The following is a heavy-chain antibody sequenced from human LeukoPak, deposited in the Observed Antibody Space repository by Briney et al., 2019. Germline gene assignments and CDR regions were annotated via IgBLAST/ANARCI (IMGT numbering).Heavy chain of an antibody. V-gene: IGHV3-48*03. Sequence: PGGSLRLSCAASGFTFSSYEMNWVRQAPGKGLEWVSYISSSGSTIYYADSVKGRFTISRDNAKNSLYLQMNSLRAEDTAVYYCARVLLLWFGESGIDYWGQGTLVTVSS. D-gene: IGHD3-10*01. CDR3: ARVLLLWFGESGIDY. CDR2: ISSSGSTI. J-gene: IGHJ4*02. CDR1: GFTFSSYE.